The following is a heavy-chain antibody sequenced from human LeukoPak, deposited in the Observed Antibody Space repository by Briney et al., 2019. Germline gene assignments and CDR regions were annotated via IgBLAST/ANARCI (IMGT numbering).Heavy chain of an antibody. CDR2: IYYSGST. Sequence: SETLSLTCTVSGGSISSSSYYWGWIRQPPGKGLEWIGSIYYSGSTYYNPSLKSRVTISVDTSKNQFSLKLSSVTAADTAVYYCARVSRSYYYDSSGPKSYYYYYGMDVWGQGTTVTVSS. CDR3: ARVSRSYYYDSSGPKSYYYYYGMDV. CDR1: GGSISSSSYY. J-gene: IGHJ6*02. V-gene: IGHV4-39*01. D-gene: IGHD3-22*01.